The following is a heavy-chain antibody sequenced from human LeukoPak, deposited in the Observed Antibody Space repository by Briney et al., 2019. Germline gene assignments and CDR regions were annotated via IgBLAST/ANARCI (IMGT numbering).Heavy chain of an antibody. J-gene: IGHJ3*02. CDR3: ARPIRPYCSGGSCYRFLDAFDI. V-gene: IGHV4-59*08. CDR2: IYYSGST. Sequence: SETLSLTCTVSGGSISSYYWSWIRQPPGKGLEWIGYIYYSGSTNYNPSLKSRVTISVDTSKNQFSLKLSSVTAADTAVYYCARPIRPYCSGGSCYRFLDAFDIWGQGTMVTVSS. CDR1: GGSISSYY. D-gene: IGHD2-15*01.